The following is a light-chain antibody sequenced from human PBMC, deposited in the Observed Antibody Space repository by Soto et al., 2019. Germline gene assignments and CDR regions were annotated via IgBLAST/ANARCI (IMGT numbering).Light chain of an antibody. CDR2: GAS. Sequence: EVVMTQSPATLSASPGERATLSCWASETVATNLAWYQQKPGQAPRLLISGASTRAAGISDRFRGSGSGTEFTLTISSLQPDDFATYYCQQYSIYPYTFGQGTKLEIK. CDR1: ETVATN. J-gene: IGKJ2*01. CDR3: QQYSIYPYT. V-gene: IGKV3-15*01.